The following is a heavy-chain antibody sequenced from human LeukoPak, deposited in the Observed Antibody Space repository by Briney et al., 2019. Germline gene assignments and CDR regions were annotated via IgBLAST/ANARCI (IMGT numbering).Heavy chain of an antibody. V-gene: IGHV4-34*01. CDR3: ARRDPGDFGDY. D-gene: IGHD2/OR15-2a*01. J-gene: IGHJ4*02. Sequence: SETLSLTCAVYGGSFSGYYWSWIRQPPGKGLEWIGEINHSGSTNYNPSLKSRVTISVDTSKNQFSLKLSSVTAADTAVYYCARRDPGDFGDYWGQGTLVTVSS. CDR2: INHSGST. CDR1: GGSFSGYY.